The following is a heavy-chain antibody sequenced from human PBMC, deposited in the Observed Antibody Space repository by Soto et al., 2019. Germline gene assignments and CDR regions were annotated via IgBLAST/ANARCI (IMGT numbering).Heavy chain of an antibody. D-gene: IGHD2-2*01. J-gene: IGHJ6*02. CDR3: AGGIVVPADTTYYYYGMDV. V-gene: IGHV4-4*02. CDR2: IYHIGST. CDR1: GGSISSSNW. Sequence: PSETLSLTCAVSGGSISSSNWWSWVRQPPGKGLEWIGEIYHIGSTNYNPSLKSRVTISVDKSKNQFSLKLSSVTAADTAVYYCAGGIVVPADTTYYYYGMDVWGQGTRVTVSS.